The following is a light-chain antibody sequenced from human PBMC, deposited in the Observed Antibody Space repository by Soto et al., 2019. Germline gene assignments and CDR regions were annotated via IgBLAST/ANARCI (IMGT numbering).Light chain of an antibody. J-gene: IGKJ4*01. V-gene: IGKV1-17*03. Sequence: DIQMTQSPSAMSSSVGDRVTITCRASQDISNYLDWFQQSPGKVPKRLIYAASTLQSGVPSRFSGSGSGTDFTFTISSLQPEDIATYYCQQYDNLPLTFGGGTKVDIK. CDR1: QDISNY. CDR2: AAS. CDR3: QQYDNLPLT.